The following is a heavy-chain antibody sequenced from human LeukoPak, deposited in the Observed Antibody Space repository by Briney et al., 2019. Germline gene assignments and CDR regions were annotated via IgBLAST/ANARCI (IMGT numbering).Heavy chain of an antibody. CDR2: INHSGST. D-gene: IGHD3-9*01. J-gene: IGHJ4*02. CDR1: GGSFSGYY. V-gene: IGHV4-34*01. Sequence: SETPSLTCAVYGGSFSGYYWSWIRQPPGKGLEWIGEINHSGSTNYNPSLKSRVTISVDTSKNQFSLKLSSVTAADTAVYYCARGAPYDILTGYYDYWGQGTLVTVSS. CDR3: ARGAPYDILTGYYDY.